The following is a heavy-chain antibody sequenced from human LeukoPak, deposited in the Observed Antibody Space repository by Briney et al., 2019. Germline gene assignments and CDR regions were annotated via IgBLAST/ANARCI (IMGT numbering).Heavy chain of an antibody. CDR3: ARLHSSVKSAIDY. V-gene: IGHV1-3*01. CDR1: GYTFTSYA. D-gene: IGHD6-19*01. Sequence: ASLTVSCKASGYTFTSYAMHWVRQAPGQRLEWMGWINAGNGNTKYSQKFQGRVTITRDTSASTAYMELSSLRSEDTAVYYCARLHSSVKSAIDYWGQGALVTVSS. J-gene: IGHJ4*02. CDR2: INAGNGNT.